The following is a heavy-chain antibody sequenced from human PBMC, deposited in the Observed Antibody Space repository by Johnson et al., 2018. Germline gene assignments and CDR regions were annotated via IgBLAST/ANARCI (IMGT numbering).Heavy chain of an antibody. V-gene: IGHV3-21*01. CDR2: ISSSSSYI. CDR3: ARDSRYYYYGMDV. CDR1: GFTFSSYR. J-gene: IGHJ6*04. Sequence: EVQLLESGGGLVKPGGSLRLSCAASGFTFSSYRMHWVRQAPGKGLEWVSSISSSSSYIYDAESVKGTFTISRDKAKNSLYRQMNSLRAEDTAVYYCARDSRYYYYGMDVWGKGTTVTVSS.